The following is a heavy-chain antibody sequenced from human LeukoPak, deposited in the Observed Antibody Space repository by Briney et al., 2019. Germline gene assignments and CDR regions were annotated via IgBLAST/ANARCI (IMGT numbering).Heavy chain of an antibody. J-gene: IGHJ4*02. CDR3: ARDPSHNSGFIDY. CDR2: VYSSGST. Sequence: PSETLSLTCTVSGGSISSYYWNWIRQPAGKGLEWIGPVYSSGSTNYNPSLKSRVTMSVDTSKNQFSLKLSSVTAADTAVYYCARDPSHNSGFIDYWGQGTLVTVSS. V-gene: IGHV4-4*07. D-gene: IGHD6-19*01. CDR1: GGSISSYY.